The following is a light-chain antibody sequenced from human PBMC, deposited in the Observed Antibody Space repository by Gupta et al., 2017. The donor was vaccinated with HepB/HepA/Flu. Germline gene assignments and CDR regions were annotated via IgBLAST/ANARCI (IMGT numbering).Light chain of an antibody. CDR3: SAWDTSLNGVV. J-gene: IGLJ2*01. Sequence: QAGLTQPPSVSKGLRQTATLTCTGNSNNVGNQGASWLQQHQGHPPKLLSYRNDNRPSGISERFSASRSGNTASLTITGLQPEDEADYYCSAWDTSLNGVVFGGGTKLTVL. V-gene: IGLV10-54*04. CDR1: SNNVGNQG. CDR2: RND.